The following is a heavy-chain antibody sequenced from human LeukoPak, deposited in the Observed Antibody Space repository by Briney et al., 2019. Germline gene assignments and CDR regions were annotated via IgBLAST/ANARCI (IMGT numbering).Heavy chain of an antibody. J-gene: IGHJ4*02. CDR2: IYYSGST. CDR1: GGSISSYY. CDR3: ARTGSGTGYSYGYYFDY. V-gene: IGHV4-59*01. D-gene: IGHD5-18*01. Sequence: SETLSLTCTVSGGSISSYYWSWIRQPPGKGLEWIGYIYYSGSTNYNPSLKSRVTISVDTSKNQFSLKLSSVTAADTAVYYCARTGSGTGYSYGYYFDYWGQGTLVTVSS.